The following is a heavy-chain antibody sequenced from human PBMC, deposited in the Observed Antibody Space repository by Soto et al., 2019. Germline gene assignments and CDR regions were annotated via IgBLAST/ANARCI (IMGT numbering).Heavy chain of an antibody. V-gene: IGHV4-31*03. J-gene: IGHJ4*02. Sequence: SETLSLTCTVSGGSISSGGYYWSWIRQHPGKGLEWIGYIYYSGSTYYNPSLKSRVTISVDTSKNQFSLKLSSVTAADTAVYYCARDKDGYSYGYHYFDYWGQGTLVTVSS. D-gene: IGHD5-18*01. CDR1: GGSISSGGYY. CDR3: ARDKDGYSYGYHYFDY. CDR2: IYYSGST.